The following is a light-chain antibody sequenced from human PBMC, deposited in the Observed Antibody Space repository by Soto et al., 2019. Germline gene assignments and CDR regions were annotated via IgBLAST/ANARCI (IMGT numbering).Light chain of an antibody. Sequence: SYDLTQSPSVSVAPAQTVSITCGGYNIGSKSVHWYQQKPGQAPVLVVYDDSDRRSGIPERFSGSNSGNTATLTITRVEAGDEADYHCLVWDSRSEHYVFGTGTKVTVL. J-gene: IGLJ1*01. CDR3: LVWDSRSEHYV. CDR2: DDS. V-gene: IGLV3-21*02. CDR1: NIGSKS.